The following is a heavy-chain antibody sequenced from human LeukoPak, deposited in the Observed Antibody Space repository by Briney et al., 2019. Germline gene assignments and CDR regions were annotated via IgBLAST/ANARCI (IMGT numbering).Heavy chain of an antibody. D-gene: IGHD2-2*01. J-gene: IGHJ6*04. CDR2: IIPIFGTA. V-gene: IGHV1-69*13. Sequence: SVKVSCKASGGTFSSYAISRVRQAPGQGLEWMGGIIPIFGTANYAQKFQGRVTITADESTSTACMELSSLRSEDTAVYYCARGKDIVVVPAAMPASYYYYGMDVWGKGTTVTVSS. CDR3: ARGKDIVVVPAAMPASYYYYGMDV. CDR1: GGTFSSYA.